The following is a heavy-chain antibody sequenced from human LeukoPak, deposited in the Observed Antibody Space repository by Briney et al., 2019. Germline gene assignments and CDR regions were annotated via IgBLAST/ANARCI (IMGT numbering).Heavy chain of an antibody. Sequence: VGSLPLSCAPSLFTVSSYIINWVRQPPGKGREWVSSINSSSSYIYYAASVQGRFTISRDNAKNSLYLQMNSLRAEDTAVYYGARDPGGYCSSTSCPNWFDPWGQGTLVTVSS. CDR1: LFTVSSYI. J-gene: IGHJ5*02. V-gene: IGHV3-21*01. CDR2: INSSSSYI. D-gene: IGHD2-2*01. CDR3: ARDPGGYCSSTSCPNWFDP.